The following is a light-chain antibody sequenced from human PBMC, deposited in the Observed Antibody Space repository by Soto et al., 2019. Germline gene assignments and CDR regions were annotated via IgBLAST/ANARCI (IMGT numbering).Light chain of an antibody. CDR1: SSDVGGYNY. Sequence: QAVVTQPASVSGSPGQSITISCTGTSSDVGGYNYVSWYQQRPGKAPKFMIYEVTNRPSGVSNRFSGSKSGNTASLTISGLQAEDEADYYCASYTSRGTRVFGTGTKLTVL. CDR2: EVT. J-gene: IGLJ1*01. CDR3: ASYTSRGTRV. V-gene: IGLV2-14*01.